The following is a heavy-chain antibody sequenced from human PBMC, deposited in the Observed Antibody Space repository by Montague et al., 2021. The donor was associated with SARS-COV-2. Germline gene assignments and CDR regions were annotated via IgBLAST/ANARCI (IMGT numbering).Heavy chain of an antibody. CDR1: GFIFSNYA. J-gene: IGHJ6*02. Sequence: SLRLSCAASGFIFSNYAMTWVRQAPEKGLEWVSTMSGSGVRRDYADSVMGRFTISRDSSKNTLYLQMNSLRVEDAAVYYCAKDTATIRITVALMDVWGQGTTVIVSS. V-gene: IGHV3-23*01. CDR2: MSGSGVRR. D-gene: IGHD6-19*01. CDR3: AKDTATIRITVALMDV.